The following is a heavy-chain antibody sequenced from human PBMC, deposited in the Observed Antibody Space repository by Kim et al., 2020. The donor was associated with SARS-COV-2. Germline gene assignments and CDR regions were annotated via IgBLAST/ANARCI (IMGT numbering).Heavy chain of an antibody. Sequence: ASVKVSCKASGYTFTSYYMHWVRQAPGQGLEWMGIINPSGGSTSYAQKFQGRVTMTRDTSTSTVYMELSSLRSEDTAVYYCAGPSDRYCSSTSCLPYGMDVWGQGTTVTVSS. J-gene: IGHJ6*02. CDR2: INPSGGST. V-gene: IGHV1-46*01. CDR1: GYTFTSYY. CDR3: AGPSDRYCSSTSCLPYGMDV. D-gene: IGHD2-2*01.